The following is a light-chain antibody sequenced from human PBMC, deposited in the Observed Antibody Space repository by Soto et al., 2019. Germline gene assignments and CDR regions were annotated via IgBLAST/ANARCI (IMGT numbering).Light chain of an antibody. J-gene: IGLJ2*01. Sequence: QSVLTQPPSVSAAPGQTVTISCSGSSSNIGNNYVSWYQQLPGTAPKLLIYDNNKRPSGIPDRFSGSKSGTSATLGITGLQIGDEADYYCGTWDSSLSAEVVFGGGTKVTVL. V-gene: IGLV1-51*01. CDR1: SSNIGNNY. CDR2: DNN. CDR3: GTWDSSLSAEVV.